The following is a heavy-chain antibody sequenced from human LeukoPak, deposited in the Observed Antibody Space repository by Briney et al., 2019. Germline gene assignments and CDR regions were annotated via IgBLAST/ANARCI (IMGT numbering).Heavy chain of an antibody. CDR2: IIPIFGTA. D-gene: IGHD3-3*01. CDR3: ARVGFWSGYAYYLDY. Sequence: ASVKVSCKASGGTFSSYAISWVRQAPGQGLEWMGGIIPIFGTANYAQKFQGRVTITADESTSTAYMELSSLRSEDTAVYYCARVGFWSGYAYYLDYWGQGTLVTVSS. J-gene: IGHJ4*02. V-gene: IGHV1-69*13. CDR1: GGTFSSYA.